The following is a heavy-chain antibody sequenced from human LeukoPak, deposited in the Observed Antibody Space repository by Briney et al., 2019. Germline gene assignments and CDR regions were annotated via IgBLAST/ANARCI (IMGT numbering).Heavy chain of an antibody. CDR3: ARDSRPMAVAGTFDH. V-gene: IGHV3-33*01. Sequence: PARSLLLTCPAAGFNARRPAMHSVSQHPGKGPECETYKWFDGCNIHYADSVKGRVIKSRDNSKSALYLQMNSLRAEDTTIYYCARDSRPMAVAGTFDHWGQGALVTVSS. D-gene: IGHD6-19*01. CDR2: KWFDGCNI. J-gene: IGHJ4*02. CDR1: GFNARRPA.